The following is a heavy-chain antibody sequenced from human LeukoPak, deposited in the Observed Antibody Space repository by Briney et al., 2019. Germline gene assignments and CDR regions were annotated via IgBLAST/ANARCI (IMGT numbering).Heavy chain of an antibody. CDR1: GVTFSSYA. J-gene: IGHJ4*02. D-gene: IGHD1-7*01. V-gene: IGHV3-30-3*01. Sequence: GGSLRLSCAASGVTFSSYAMHWVRQAPGKGLEWVAVISYDGSNKYYADSVKGRFTISRDNSKNTLYLQMNSLRAEDTAAYYCARDSDWNYDWGQGTLVTVSS. CDR2: ISYDGSNK. CDR3: ARDSDWNYD.